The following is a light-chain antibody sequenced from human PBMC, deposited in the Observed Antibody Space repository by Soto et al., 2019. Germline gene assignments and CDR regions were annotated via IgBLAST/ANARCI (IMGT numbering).Light chain of an antibody. CDR2: DVT. Sequence: QSVLTQPRSVPGSPGQSVTISCTGTSRDVGGYDFVSWYQKHPGKAPKLMIYDVTKRPSGVPDRFSGSKSGSSASLTISGLQAEDEADYYCCSYAGSYNLEVFGGGTKLTVL. J-gene: IGLJ3*02. CDR1: SRDVGGYDF. V-gene: IGLV2-11*01. CDR3: CSYAGSYNLEV.